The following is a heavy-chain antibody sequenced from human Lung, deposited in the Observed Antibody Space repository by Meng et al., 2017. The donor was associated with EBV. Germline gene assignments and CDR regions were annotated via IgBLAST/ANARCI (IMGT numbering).Heavy chain of an antibody. V-gene: IGHV1-69*08. CDR3: ARDEGGWLTAPDY. J-gene: IGHJ4*02. Sequence: QDQWAQPGAELKKPGSPVKVSCKASGGTFSSYTISWVRQAPGQRLEWMGRSISILGIANYAQKSQGRVTITADKSTSTAYMELSSLGSEDTAVYYCARDEGGWLTAPDYWGQGTLVTVSS. D-gene: IGHD5-24*01. CDR2: SISILGIA. CDR1: GGTFSSYT.